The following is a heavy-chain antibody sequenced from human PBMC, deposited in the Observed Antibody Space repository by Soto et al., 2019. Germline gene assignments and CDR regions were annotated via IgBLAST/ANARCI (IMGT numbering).Heavy chain of an antibody. CDR3: ARAFLAIAVNWFDP. CDR2: IKQDGSEK. D-gene: IGHD6-19*01. J-gene: IGHJ5*02. V-gene: IGHV3-7*01. CDR1: GFTFSSYW. Sequence: EVQLVESGGGLVQPGGSLRLSCAASGFTFSSYWMSWVRQAPGKGQEWVANIKQDGSEKYYVDSVKGRFTISRDNAKNSLYLQMNSLRAEDTAVYYCARAFLAIAVNWFDPWGQGTLVTVSS.